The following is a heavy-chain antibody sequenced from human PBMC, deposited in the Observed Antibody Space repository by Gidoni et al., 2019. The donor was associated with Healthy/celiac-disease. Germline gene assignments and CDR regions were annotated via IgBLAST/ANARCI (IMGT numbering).Heavy chain of an antibody. V-gene: IGHV3-48*01. Sequence: EVQLVESGGGLVQPGGSLRLSCAASGFTFSSYSMNWVRQAPGKGLAWVSYISSSSSTIYYADSVKGRFTISRDNAKNSLYLQMNSLRAEDTAVYYCARESLMWREAARYFDLWGRGTLVTVSS. CDR3: ARESLMWREAARYFDL. J-gene: IGHJ2*01. CDR1: GFTFSSYS. D-gene: IGHD2-8*01. CDR2: ISSSSSTI.